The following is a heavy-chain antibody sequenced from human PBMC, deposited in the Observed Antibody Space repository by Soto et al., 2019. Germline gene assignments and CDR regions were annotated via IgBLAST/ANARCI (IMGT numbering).Heavy chain of an antibody. CDR2: IGSGSRGT. CDR3: AAPRAAVPHTRYFDP. D-gene: IGHD6-13*01. J-gene: IGHJ5*02. V-gene: IGHV3-23*01. Sequence: EAQLLESGGGLVQPGGSLRLSCAASGFAFSNFAMSWVRQAPGKGLEWVSAIGSGSRGTHYAESVEDRFTISRDDSKNPLYLQLNSLTAASTAVYYCAAPRAAVPHTRYFDPWGQGTPVTVSP. CDR1: GFAFSNFA.